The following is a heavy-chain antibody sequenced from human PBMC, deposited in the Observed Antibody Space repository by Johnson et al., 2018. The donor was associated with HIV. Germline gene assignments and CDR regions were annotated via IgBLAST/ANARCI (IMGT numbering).Heavy chain of an antibody. V-gene: IGHV3-30-3*01. CDR3: AKSLLRTGPWIQLWLGAFDI. J-gene: IGHJ3*02. D-gene: IGHD5-18*01. CDR1: GFTFSSYA. CDR2: ISYDGSNK. Sequence: QVQLVESGGGVVQPGRSLRLSCAASGFTFSSYAMHWVRQAPGKGLEWVAVISYDGSNKYYADSVKGRFTISRDNSKNTLYLQMNSLRAEDTAVYYCAKSLLRTGPWIQLWLGAFDIWGQGTMVTVSS.